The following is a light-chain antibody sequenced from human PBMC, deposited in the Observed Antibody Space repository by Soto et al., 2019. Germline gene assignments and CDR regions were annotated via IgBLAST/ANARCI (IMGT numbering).Light chain of an antibody. Sequence: QSALTQPASGSGSPGQSITISCTGTGSDVGGYNYVSWYQQHPGKATKVMIYDVSNRPSGVSNRFSGSKSGNTASLTISGLQAEDEADYYCSSYTSASTPLVFGGGTKLTVL. CDR2: DVS. V-gene: IGLV2-14*01. CDR1: GSDVGGYNY. CDR3: SSYTSASTPLV. J-gene: IGLJ2*01.